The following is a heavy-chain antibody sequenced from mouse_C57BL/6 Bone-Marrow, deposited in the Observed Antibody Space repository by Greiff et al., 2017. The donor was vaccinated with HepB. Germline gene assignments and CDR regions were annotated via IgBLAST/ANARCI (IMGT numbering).Heavy chain of an antibody. CDR2: IYPRSGNT. J-gene: IGHJ2*01. V-gene: IGHV1-81*01. Sequence: VQLQQSGAELARPGASVKLSCKASGYTFTSYGISWVKQRTGPGLEWIGEIYPRSGNTYYNEKFKGKATLTADKSSSTAYMELRSLTSEDSAVYFCARYGNYLYYFDYWGQGTTLTVSS. CDR1: GYTFTSYG. D-gene: IGHD2-1*01. CDR3: ARYGNYLYYFDY.